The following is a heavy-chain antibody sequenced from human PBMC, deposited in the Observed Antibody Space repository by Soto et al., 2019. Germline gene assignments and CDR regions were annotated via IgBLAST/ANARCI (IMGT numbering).Heavy chain of an antibody. D-gene: IGHD3-16*01. CDR2: ISYDGINK. CDR3: VQDRGPFGDGRERGDY. V-gene: IGHV3-30*18. CDR1: GFIFSSCG. Sequence: QVHLVESGGGVVQPGRSLRLSCAASGFIFSSCGMHWVRQAPGKGLEWVAVISYDGINKYYGDSVKGRFAISRDNSKNTLYLQMNSRSADDTAVYYCVQDRGPFGDGRERGDYWGQGTLVAVSS. J-gene: IGHJ4*02.